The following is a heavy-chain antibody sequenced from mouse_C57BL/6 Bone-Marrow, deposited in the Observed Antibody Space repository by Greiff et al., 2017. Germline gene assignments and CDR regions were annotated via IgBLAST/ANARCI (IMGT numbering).Heavy chain of an antibody. V-gene: IGHV1-4*01. CDR1: GYTFTSYT. Sequence: QVQLQQSGAELARPGASVKMSRKASGYTFTSYTMHWVKQRPGQGLEWIGYINPSSGYTKYNQKFKDKATLAADKSSSTAHMQLSSLTTVDSADYYFERVYCGDDGFAYWCQGTLVTVSA. J-gene: IGHJ3*01. CDR2: INPSSGYT. D-gene: IGHD2-2*01. CDR3: ERVYCGDDGFAY.